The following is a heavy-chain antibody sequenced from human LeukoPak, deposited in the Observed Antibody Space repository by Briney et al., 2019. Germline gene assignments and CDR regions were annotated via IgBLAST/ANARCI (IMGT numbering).Heavy chain of an antibody. D-gene: IGHD5-24*01. J-gene: IGHJ3*02. CDR2: INPSGGST. CDR3: ARRSVMATISGADAFDI. V-gene: IGHV1-46*01. Sequence: ASVKVSCKASGYTFTSYYMHWVRQAPGQGLEWMGIINPSGGSTSYAQKFQGRVTMTRDMSTSTVYMELSSLRSEDTAVYYCARRSVMATISGADAFDIWGQGTMVTASS. CDR1: GYTFTSYY.